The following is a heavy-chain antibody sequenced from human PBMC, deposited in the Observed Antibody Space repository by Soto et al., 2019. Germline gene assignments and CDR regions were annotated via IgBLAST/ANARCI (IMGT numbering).Heavy chain of an antibody. CDR1: GDSIGRGNKY. V-gene: IGHV4-30-4*02. D-gene: IGHD3-16*01. CDR3: ARVPSPFDFYYAMDV. CDR2: IFSSGTT. Sequence: SETLSLTCTVSGDSIGRGNKYWSWIRQAPGKGLEWIGYIFSSGTTYYNPSLKSRLTMSLDTSQNQFSLKLNSVTAADTAVYFCARVPSPFDFYYAMDVWGQGTTVTVSS. J-gene: IGHJ6*02.